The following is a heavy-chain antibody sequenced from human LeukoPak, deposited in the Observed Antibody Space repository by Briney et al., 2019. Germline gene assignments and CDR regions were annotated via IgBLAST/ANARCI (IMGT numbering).Heavy chain of an antibody. V-gene: IGHV4-59*11. CDR3: ARGESAAKYYSDS. CDR1: NDSISPLY. D-gene: IGHD6-13*01. CDR2: IFYSGTT. J-gene: IGHJ4*02. Sequence: SETLSLTCTVSNDSISPLYWGWIRQPPGKGLEFIGYIFYSGTTNFNPSLKSRVTLSVNTSKNQFSLRLNSVTAADTAVYYCARGESAAKYYSDSWGQGTLVTVSS.